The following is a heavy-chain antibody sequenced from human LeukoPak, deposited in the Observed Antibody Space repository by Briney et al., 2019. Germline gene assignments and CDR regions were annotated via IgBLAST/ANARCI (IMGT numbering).Heavy chain of an antibody. CDR2: IDNGGSDT. CDR3: ARGEGWHCSGSDCFTHWFDP. D-gene: IGHD2-2*02. V-gene: IGHV3-74*01. J-gene: IGHJ5*02. CDR1: GFTFSNYW. Sequence: PGGSLRLSCAASGFTFSNYWMHWVRQAPGKGLVWVSRIDNGGSDTSHADSVKGRFTIFRDNAKNTLYLQMNSLRAEDTAVYYCARGEGWHCSGSDCFTHWFDPWGQGALVTVSS.